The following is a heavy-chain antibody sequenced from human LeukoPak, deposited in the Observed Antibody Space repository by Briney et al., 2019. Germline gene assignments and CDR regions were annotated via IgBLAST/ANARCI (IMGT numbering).Heavy chain of an antibody. Sequence: ASVKVSCKASGYTFTGYYMHWVRQAPGQGLEWMGWINPNSGGTNYAQKFQGRVTMTRDTSISTAYMELSRLRSDDTAVYYCARGIAAAGLVYFDYWGQGTLVTVSS. CDR2: INPNSGGT. CDR1: GYTFTGYY. D-gene: IGHD6-13*01. V-gene: IGHV1-2*02. CDR3: ARGIAAAGLVYFDY. J-gene: IGHJ4*02.